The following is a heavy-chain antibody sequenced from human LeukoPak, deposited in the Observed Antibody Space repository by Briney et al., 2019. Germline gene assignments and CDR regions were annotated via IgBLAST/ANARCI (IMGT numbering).Heavy chain of an antibody. J-gene: IGHJ2*01. V-gene: IGHV1-46*01. Sequence: EASVTVSCMASGYTFTSYYMHWVRQAPGQGLEWMGIINPSGGSTSYAQKFQGRVTMTRDTSTSTVYMELSSLRSEDTAVYHCARDRAGPPYWYFDLWGRGTLVTVSS. D-gene: IGHD6-19*01. CDR2: INPSGGST. CDR1: GYTFTSYY. CDR3: ARDRAGPPYWYFDL.